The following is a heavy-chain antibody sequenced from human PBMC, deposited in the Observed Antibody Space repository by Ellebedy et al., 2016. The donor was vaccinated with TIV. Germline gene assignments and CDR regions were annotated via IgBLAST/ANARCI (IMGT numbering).Heavy chain of an antibody. CDR2: MNPNSGST. J-gene: IGHJ4*02. V-gene: IGHV1-8*01. CDR3: AREYYYDSSGYYVY. CDR1: GYTFTSYD. D-gene: IGHD3-22*01. Sequence: ASVKVSXKASGYTFTSYDINRVRQATGQGLEWMGWMNPNSGSTGYAQKFQGRVTMTRNTSISTAYMELSSLRSEDTAVYYCAREYYYDSSGYYVYWGQGTLVTVSS.